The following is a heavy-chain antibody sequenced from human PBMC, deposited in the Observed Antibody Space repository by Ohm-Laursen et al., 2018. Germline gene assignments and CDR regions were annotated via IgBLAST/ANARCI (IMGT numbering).Heavy chain of an antibody. Sequence: SDTLSLTCAVYGGSFSGYYWSWIRQPPGKGLEWIGEISHRGDTNYIPSLKSRLTISVDTSKNQFSLKLSSVTAADTAVYYCARGFSGWWGRIDYWGQGILVTVSS. CDR3: ARGFSGWWGRIDY. CDR2: ISHRGDT. CDR1: GGSFSGYY. V-gene: IGHV4-34*01. D-gene: IGHD6-19*01. J-gene: IGHJ4*02.